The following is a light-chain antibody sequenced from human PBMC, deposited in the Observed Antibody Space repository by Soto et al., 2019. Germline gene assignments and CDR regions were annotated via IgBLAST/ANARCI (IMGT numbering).Light chain of an antibody. CDR1: QSVSSSS. J-gene: IGKJ5*01. CDR3: PRYGSSPLIT. CDR2: GTS. Sequence: ETVLTQSPGTLSLSPGERATLSCRASQSVSSSSLAWYQQRPGQAPRLLIYGTSSRATGIPDRFSGSGSGTDFTLTISRLEPEDFAVYFCPRYGSSPLITFGLGTRLEI. V-gene: IGKV3-20*01.